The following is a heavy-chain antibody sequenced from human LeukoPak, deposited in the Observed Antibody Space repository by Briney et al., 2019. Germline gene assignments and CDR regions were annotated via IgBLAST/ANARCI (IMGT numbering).Heavy chain of an antibody. CDR2: INHSGST. V-gene: IGHV4-34*01. D-gene: IGHD3-10*01. J-gene: IGHJ4*02. CDR3: AREGSYYYGSGSYSILDY. Sequence: SETLSLTCAVYGGSLSGYYWSWIRQPPGKGLEWIGEINHSGSTNYNPSLKSRVTISVDTSKNQFSLKLSSVTAADTAVYYCAREGSYYYGSGSYSILDYWGQGTLVTVSS. CDR1: GGSLSGYY.